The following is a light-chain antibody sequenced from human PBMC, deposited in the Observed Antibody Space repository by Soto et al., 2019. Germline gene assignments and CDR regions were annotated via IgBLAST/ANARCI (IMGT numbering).Light chain of an antibody. CDR1: QNVGTDY. CDR2: AAS. CDR3: QQYRNSWT. V-gene: IGKV3-20*01. Sequence: EIVLTQSPGTLSLSPGERATLSCRASQNVGTDYLAWYQQKPGQAPRLLIYAASSRATGIPDRFSGSGYGTDFTLTISRLEPEDFAVYYCQQYRNSWTFGHGTKVEIK. J-gene: IGKJ1*01.